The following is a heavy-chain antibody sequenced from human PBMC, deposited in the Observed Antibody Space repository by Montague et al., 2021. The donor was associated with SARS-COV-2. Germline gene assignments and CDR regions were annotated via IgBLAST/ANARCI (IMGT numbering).Heavy chain of an antibody. V-gene: IGHV3-23*01. D-gene: IGHD4-17*01. CDR2: IGSGGDT. CDR1: KFTFNTYA. J-gene: IGHJ3*02. Sequence: SLRLSCAASKFTFNTYATTWVRQAPGKGLEWVSCIGSGGDTFFADSVQDRFTISRDFSTNRVFLQMNRLRADHTAMYFCASYGVKSPGAFDIWGQGTLVTVSS. CDR3: ASYGVKSPGAFDI.